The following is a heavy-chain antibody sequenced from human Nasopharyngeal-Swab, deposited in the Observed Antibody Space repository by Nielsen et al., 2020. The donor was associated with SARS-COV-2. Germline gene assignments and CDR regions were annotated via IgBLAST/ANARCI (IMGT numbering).Heavy chain of an antibody. CDR3: ARGNFWSGYYRYGMDV. J-gene: IGHJ6*02. V-gene: IGHV4-34*01. CDR1: GGSFSGYY. Sequence: SETLSLTCAVYGGSFSGYYWSWIRQPPGKGLEWIGEINHSGSTNYNPSLKSRVTISVDTSKNQFSLKLSSVTAADTAVYYCARGNFWSGYYRYGMDVWRQGTTVTVSS. D-gene: IGHD3-3*01. CDR2: INHSGST.